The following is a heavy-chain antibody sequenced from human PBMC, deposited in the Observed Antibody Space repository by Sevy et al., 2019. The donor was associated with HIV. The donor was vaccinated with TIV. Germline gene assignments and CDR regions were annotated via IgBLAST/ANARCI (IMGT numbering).Heavy chain of an antibody. V-gene: IGHV3-21*04. Sequence: GGSLRLSCAASGFIFSGYNMHWVRQAPGKGLEWVSSISTSSTYIYQADSVKGRFTISRDNAQNSVYLQMNSLRAEDTAVYYCASCLYCGGDCRDAFDIWGQGTMVTVSS. J-gene: IGHJ3*02. CDR2: ISTSSTYI. CDR3: ASCLYCGGDCRDAFDI. D-gene: IGHD2-21*02. CDR1: GFIFSGYN.